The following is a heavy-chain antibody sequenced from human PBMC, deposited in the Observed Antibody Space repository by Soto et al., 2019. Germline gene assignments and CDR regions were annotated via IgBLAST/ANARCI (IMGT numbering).Heavy chain of an antibody. Sequence: SETLSLTCTVSGGSISSYYWSWIRQPPGKGLEWIGYIYYSGSTNYNPSLKSRVTISVDTSKNQFSLKLSSVTAADTAVYYCAGAPGRFGELSYYWGQGTLVTVSS. CDR2: IYYSGST. D-gene: IGHD3-10*01. CDR1: GGSISSYY. CDR3: AGAPGRFGELSYY. J-gene: IGHJ4*02. V-gene: IGHV4-59*01.